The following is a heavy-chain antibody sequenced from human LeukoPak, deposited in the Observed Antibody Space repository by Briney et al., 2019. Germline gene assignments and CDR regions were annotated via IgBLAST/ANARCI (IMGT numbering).Heavy chain of an antibody. CDR3: AREVRGQLVRDYFDY. D-gene: IGHD6-6*01. V-gene: IGHV4-30-2*01. CDR1: SGSISSGGYS. CDR2: IYHSGST. Sequence: SETLSLTCAVSSGSISSGGYSWNWIRQPPGKGLEWIGYIYHSGSTYYNPSLKSRVTISVDTSKNQFSLRLTSVTAADTAVYYCAREVRGQLVRDYFDYWGQGTLVTVSS. J-gene: IGHJ4*02.